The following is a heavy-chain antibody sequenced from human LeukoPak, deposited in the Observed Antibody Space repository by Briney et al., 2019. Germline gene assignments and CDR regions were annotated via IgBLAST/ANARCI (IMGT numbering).Heavy chain of an antibody. D-gene: IGHD6-19*01. CDR1: GYTFTSYY. Sequence: ASVKVSCKASGYTFTSYYMHWVRQAPGQGLEWMGLINPSAGTTTYAQKFQGRVTVTRDTSTSTVYMDLSSLKPENTAVYYCARGKSSVWPVGLCMDVWGQGTTVTVSS. CDR2: INPSAGTT. J-gene: IGHJ6*02. CDR3: ARGKSSVWPVGLCMDV. V-gene: IGHV1-46*01.